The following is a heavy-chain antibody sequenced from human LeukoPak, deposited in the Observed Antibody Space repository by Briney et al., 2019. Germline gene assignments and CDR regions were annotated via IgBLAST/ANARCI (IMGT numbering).Heavy chain of an antibody. D-gene: IGHD3-22*01. V-gene: IGHV4-31*03. J-gene: IGHJ4*02. CDR1: GGSVSSGSYY. CDR3: ARGDYYDSSGYYVYYFDY. Sequence: SETLSLTCTVSGGSVSSGSYYWSWIRQPPGKGLEWIGYIYYSGSTYYNPSLKSRVTISVDTSKNQFSLKLSSVTAADTAVYYCARGDYYDSSGYYVYYFDYWGQGTLVTVSS. CDR2: IYYSGST.